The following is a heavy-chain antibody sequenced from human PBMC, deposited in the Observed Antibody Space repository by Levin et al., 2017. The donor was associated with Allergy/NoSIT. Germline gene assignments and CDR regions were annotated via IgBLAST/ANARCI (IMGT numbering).Heavy chain of an antibody. CDR3: ARAKYYYGSGSPDNWFDP. CDR2: IYCSGGST. D-gene: IGHD3-10*01. Sequence: PGGSLRLSCKASGYTFTSYYMHWVRQAPGQGLEWMGIIYCSGGSTSYAQKFQGRVTMTRDTSTSTVYMELSSLRSEDTAVYYCARAKYYYGSGSPDNWFDPWGQGTLVTVSS. J-gene: IGHJ5*02. CDR1: GYTFTSYY. V-gene: IGHV1-46*01.